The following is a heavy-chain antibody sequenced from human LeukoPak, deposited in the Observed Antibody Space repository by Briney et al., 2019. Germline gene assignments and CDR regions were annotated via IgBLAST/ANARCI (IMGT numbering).Heavy chain of an antibody. D-gene: IGHD3-10*01. J-gene: IGHJ3*02. Sequence: GASVKVSCKASGYTFTSYGISWVRQAPGQGLEWMGWISAYNGNTNYAQKLQGRVTMTTDTSTSTAYMELRSLRSDDTAVYYCARDSSPTYYGSAGDAFDTWGQGTMVTVSS. CDR1: GYTFTSYG. CDR3: ARDSSPTYYGSAGDAFDT. CDR2: ISAYNGNT. V-gene: IGHV1-18*01.